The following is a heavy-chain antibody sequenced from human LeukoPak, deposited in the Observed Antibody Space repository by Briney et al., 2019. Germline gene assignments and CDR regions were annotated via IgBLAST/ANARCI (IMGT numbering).Heavy chain of an antibody. J-gene: IGHJ4*02. CDR1: GESISGFY. CDR2: IYCSGST. V-gene: IGHV4-59*01. D-gene: IGHD2-21*01. Sequence: PSETLSLTCTVSGESISGFYWTWIRQPPGKGLEWIGYIYCSGSTNYNPSLKSRVTISVDMTKNQFSLKLSSVTAADTAVYYCARGVVIAPQTFDYWGQGTLVTVSS. CDR3: ARGVVIAPQTFDY.